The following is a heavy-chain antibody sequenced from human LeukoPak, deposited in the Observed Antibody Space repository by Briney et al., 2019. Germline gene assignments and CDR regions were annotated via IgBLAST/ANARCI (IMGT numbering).Heavy chain of an antibody. D-gene: IGHD3-10*01. V-gene: IGHV4-59*08. CDR3: ARHGMYSGSESYYDPFDY. CDR2: IYYSGST. Sequence: TGGSLRLSCAASGFTFSSYAMSWIRQPPGKGLEWIGYIYYSGSTKYNPSLKSRVTISVDTSKNQFSLRLSSVTAADTAVYYCARHGMYSGSESYYDPFDYWGQGTLVTVSS. J-gene: IGHJ4*02. CDR1: GFTFSSYA.